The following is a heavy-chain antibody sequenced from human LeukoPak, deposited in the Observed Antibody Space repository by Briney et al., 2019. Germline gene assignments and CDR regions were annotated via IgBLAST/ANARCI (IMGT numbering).Heavy chain of an antibody. J-gene: IGHJ4*02. CDR1: GFTFSSYS. V-gene: IGHV3-21*01. D-gene: IGHD3-3*01. CDR3: ARDLFGVVYNY. Sequence: GGSLRLSCAASGFTFSSYSMNWVRQAPGKGLEWVSSISSSSSYIYYADSVKGRFTISRDNAKNSLYLQMYSLRAEDTAVYYCARDLFGVVYNYWGQGTLVTVSS. CDR2: ISSSSSYI.